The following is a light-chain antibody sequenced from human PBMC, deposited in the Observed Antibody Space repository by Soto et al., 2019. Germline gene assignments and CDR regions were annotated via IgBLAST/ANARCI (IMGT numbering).Light chain of an antibody. CDR3: CSHSFISR. V-gene: IGLV2-11*01. Sequence: QAALTEPRSVYGSPGQSVTISCTGTSSDVGAYDYVSWYQHHPGKAPKLIIYDVSKRPSGVPGRFSGSKSGNTASLTISGLPAEDEADYYCCSHSFISRLGTGPKVT. CDR2: DVS. CDR1: SSDVGAYDY. J-gene: IGLJ1*01.